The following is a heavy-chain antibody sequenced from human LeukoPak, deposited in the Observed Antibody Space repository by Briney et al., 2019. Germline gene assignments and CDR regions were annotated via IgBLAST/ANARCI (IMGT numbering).Heavy chain of an antibody. Sequence: GGSLRLSCAASGFTFSSYAMSWVRQAPGKGLEWVSAISGSGGSTYYADSVKGRFTISRDNAKNSLYLQMDSLRADDTAVYYCVRDAGTLVRGGYFDYWGQGILVTVSS. CDR2: ISGSGGST. J-gene: IGHJ4*02. D-gene: IGHD3-10*01. V-gene: IGHV3-23*01. CDR1: GFTFSSYA. CDR3: VRDAGTLVRGGYFDY.